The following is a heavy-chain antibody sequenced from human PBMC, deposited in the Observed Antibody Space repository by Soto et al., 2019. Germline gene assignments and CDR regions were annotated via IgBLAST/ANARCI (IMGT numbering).Heavy chain of an antibody. CDR3: AKAGPHFDY. J-gene: IGHJ4*02. CDR1: GLTFSDYG. CDR2: ISYDGSNK. D-gene: IGHD7-27*01. V-gene: IGHV3-30*18. Sequence: QVQLVESGGGVVQPGRSLTLSCAVSGLTFSDYGMHWVRQAPGKGLEWVAMISYDGSNKYHADSVKGRLTISRDNSKNTLYLQMSSLRGEDTAVYYCAKAGPHFDYWGQGALVTVSS.